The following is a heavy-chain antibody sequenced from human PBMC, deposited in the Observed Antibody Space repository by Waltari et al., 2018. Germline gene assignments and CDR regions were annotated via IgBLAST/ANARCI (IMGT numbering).Heavy chain of an antibody. CDR2: SRRSSSYI. CDR3: ARSVDTAMPY. CDR1: GFTFSSYS. J-gene: IGHJ4*02. Sequence: EVQLVESGGGLVKPGGSLRLSCAASGFTFSSYSMTWVRQAPGRWLGWVEASRRSSSYIYYADSVKGRFNTSRDNAKNTMYLRMNGLRAEDTAVYNWARSVDTAMPYWGQGTLVTVSS. V-gene: IGHV3-21*01. D-gene: IGHD5-18*01.